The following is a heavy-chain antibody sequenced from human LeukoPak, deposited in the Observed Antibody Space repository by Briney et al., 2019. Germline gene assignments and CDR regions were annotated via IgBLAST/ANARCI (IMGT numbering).Heavy chain of an antibody. V-gene: IGHV3-23*01. CDR2: ISGSGGST. CDR1: GFTFSSYA. D-gene: IGHD6-19*01. Sequence: GGSLRLSCAASGFTFSSYAMSWVRQAPGKGLEWVSAISGSGGSTYYADSVKGRFTISRDNSKNTLYLQMNSLRAEDTAVYYCARDREWSRVYQYMDVWGKGTTVTFSS. J-gene: IGHJ6*04. CDR3: ARDREWSRVYQYMDV.